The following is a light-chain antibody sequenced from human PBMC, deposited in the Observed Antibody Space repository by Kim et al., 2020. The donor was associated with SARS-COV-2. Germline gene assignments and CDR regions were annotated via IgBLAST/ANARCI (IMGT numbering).Light chain of an antibody. J-gene: IGKJ2*01. CDR2: DAS. Sequence: EIVMTQSPATLSMSPGESATLSCRASQSVSGKLAWYQQKPGQAPRLLIYDASTRATGIPARFSGSGSGTDFTLTISSLQSEDFALYYCHHYNNCPPETFGQGTKLEI. CDR3: HHYNNCPPET. V-gene: IGKV3-15*01. CDR1: QSVSGK.